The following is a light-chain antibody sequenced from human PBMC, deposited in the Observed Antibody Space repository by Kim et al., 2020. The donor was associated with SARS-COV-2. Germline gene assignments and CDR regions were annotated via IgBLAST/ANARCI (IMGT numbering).Light chain of an antibody. V-gene: IGKV1-5*03. CDR1: QSISHW. Sequence: DIQMTQSPSTLSASVGDRVTITCRASQSISHWLAWYQLKPGEASNLLIYKASILESGAPPRFSGSGSGTEFTLTISSLHPDDFATYYCQQYSASPFTFGQGTKLEI. CDR3: QQYSASPFT. CDR2: KAS. J-gene: IGKJ2*01.